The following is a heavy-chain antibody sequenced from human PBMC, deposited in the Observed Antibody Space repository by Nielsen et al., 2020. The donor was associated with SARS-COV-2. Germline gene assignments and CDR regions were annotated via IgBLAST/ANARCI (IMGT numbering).Heavy chain of an antibody. V-gene: IGHV3-11*01. J-gene: IGHJ6*02. CDR2: IGTTGDKT. CDR3: ARLGCSGGSCSSGYYYYGMDV. D-gene: IGHD2-15*01. Sequence: WIRQPPGKGLEWVSSIGTTGDKTFYADSVKGRFTISRDNAKNSLYLQMNSLRVEDTAVYYCARLGCSGGSCSSGYYYYGMDVWGQGATVTVSS.